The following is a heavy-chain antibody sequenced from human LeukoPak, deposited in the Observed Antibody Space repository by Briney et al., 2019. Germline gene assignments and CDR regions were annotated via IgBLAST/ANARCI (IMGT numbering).Heavy chain of an antibody. CDR3: ARDFPRVVVPAAAFVPADHDAFDI. V-gene: IGHV1-18*01. J-gene: IGHJ3*02. CDR1: GYTFTSCG. CDR2: ISPYYGNT. D-gene: IGHD2-2*01. Sequence: ASVKVSCKASGYTFTSCGISWVRQAPGQGLEWMGWISPYYGNTNYAQKLQGRVTITTDESTSTAYMELRSLRSDDTAVYYCARDFPRVVVPAAAFVPADHDAFDIWGQGTMVTVSS.